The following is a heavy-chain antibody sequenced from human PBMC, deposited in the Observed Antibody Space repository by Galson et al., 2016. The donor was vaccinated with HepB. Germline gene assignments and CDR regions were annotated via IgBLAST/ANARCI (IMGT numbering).Heavy chain of an antibody. Sequence: SVKVSCKASGGTFSSYAISWVRQAPGQGLEWMGGIIPIFGTTDYAQKFQGRVTITADKSTSTAYMELSSLRSEDTAIYYCARDSPLCSSASCYAQAFDIWGQGTMVTVSS. J-gene: IGHJ3*02. CDR1: GGTFSSYA. V-gene: IGHV1-69*06. CDR2: IIPIFGTT. CDR3: ARDSPLCSSASCYAQAFDI. D-gene: IGHD2-2*01.